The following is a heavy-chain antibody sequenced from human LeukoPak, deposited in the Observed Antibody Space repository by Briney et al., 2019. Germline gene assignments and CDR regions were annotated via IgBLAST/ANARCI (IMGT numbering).Heavy chain of an antibody. J-gene: IGHJ4*02. CDR1: GFTFSNYW. D-gene: IGHD1-7*01. V-gene: IGHV3-7*03. Sequence: GGSLRLSCAASGFTFSNYWMSWVRQAPGKGLEWLANMKEDGSEKNYVDSVKGRFTISRDNAQDSLYLQMNSLRAEDTAVYYCAGRQSKLELLKDWGQGTLVTVSS. CDR3: AGRQSKLELLKD. CDR2: MKEDGSEK.